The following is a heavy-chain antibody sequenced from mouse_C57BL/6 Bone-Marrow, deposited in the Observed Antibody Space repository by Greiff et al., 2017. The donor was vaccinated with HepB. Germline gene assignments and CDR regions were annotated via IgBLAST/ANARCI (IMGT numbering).Heavy chain of an antibody. V-gene: IGHV3-8*01. D-gene: IGHD1-1*01. CDR2: ISYSGST. J-gene: IGHJ1*03. CDR3: ARGYGSKDWYFDV. Sequence: EVKVVESGPGLAKPSQTLSLTCSVPGYSITSDYWNWIRKFPGNKLEYMGYISYSGSTYYNPSLKSRISITRDTSKNQYYLQLNSVTTEDTATYYCARGYGSKDWYFDVWGTGTTVTVAS. CDR1: GYSITSDY.